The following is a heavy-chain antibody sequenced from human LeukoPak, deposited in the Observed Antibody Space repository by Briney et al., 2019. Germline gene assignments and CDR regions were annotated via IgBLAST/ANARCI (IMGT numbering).Heavy chain of an antibody. CDR2: IDPTGGGT. D-gene: IGHD6-13*01. J-gene: IGHJ3*02. CDR3: ARARSSSWYDAYDI. CDR1: GYTFTNYH. V-gene: IGHV1-46*01. Sequence: ASVKVSCKTSGYTFTNYHMHWVRQAPGQGVEWMGIIDPTGGGTSYTQKFQGRVNMTRDTSTSTLYMELSSLGSEDTAVYYCARARSSSWYDAYDIWGQGAMVTVSS.